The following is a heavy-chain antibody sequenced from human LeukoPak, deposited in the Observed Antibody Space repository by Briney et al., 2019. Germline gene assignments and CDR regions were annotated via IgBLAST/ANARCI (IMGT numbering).Heavy chain of an antibody. CDR3: AREVGYCSSTSCYTWDY. J-gene: IGHJ4*02. CDR2: INQDGSRK. CDR1: GFTLRNYW. D-gene: IGHD2-2*02. V-gene: IGHV3-7*01. Sequence: PGGSLRLSCAASGFTLRNYWMDWVRQAPGKGLEWVAKINQDGSRKDYVDSVKGRFTISRDNAKNSLYLQMNSLRAEDTAVYYCAREVGYCSSTSCYTWDYWGQGTLVTVSS.